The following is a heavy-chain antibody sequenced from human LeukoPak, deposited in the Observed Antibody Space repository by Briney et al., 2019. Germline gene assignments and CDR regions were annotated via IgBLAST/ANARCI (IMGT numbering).Heavy chain of an antibody. CDR1: GYTFTGYY. J-gene: IGHJ4*02. CDR2: IIPIFGTA. V-gene: IGHV1-2*02. D-gene: IGHD1-26*01. Sequence: ASVKVSCKASGYTFTGYYMHWVRQAPGQGLEWMGGIIPIFGTANYAQKFQGRVTMTRNTSISTAYMELSSLRSDDTAVYYCARSGRGTYYYFDYWGQGTLVTVSS. CDR3: ARSGRGTYYYFDY.